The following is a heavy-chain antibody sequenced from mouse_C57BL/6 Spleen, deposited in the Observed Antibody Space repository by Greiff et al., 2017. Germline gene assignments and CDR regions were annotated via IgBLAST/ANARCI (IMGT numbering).Heavy chain of an antibody. V-gene: IGHV1-52*01. D-gene: IGHD3-2*02. CDR2: IDPSNSDT. Sequence: VQLQQPGAELVRPGSSVKLSCKASGYTFTSYWMHWVKQRPIQGLEWIGNIDPSNSDTHYNQKFKDKATLTVDKSSSTAYMQLSSLTSEDSAVYYCTAAQATCDYWGQGTTLTVSS. J-gene: IGHJ2*01. CDR3: TAAQATCDY. CDR1: GYTFTSYW.